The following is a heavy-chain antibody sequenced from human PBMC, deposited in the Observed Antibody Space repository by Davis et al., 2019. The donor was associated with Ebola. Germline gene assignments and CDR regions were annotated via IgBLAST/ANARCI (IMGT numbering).Heavy chain of an antibody. V-gene: IGHV4-39*01. D-gene: IGHD3-3*02. CDR2: IYYSGNT. CDR1: GGSISNNFYN. CDR3: ARLTLASVPDVVDH. Sequence: MPSETLSLTCTVSGGSISNNFYNWGWIRQTPERGLEWIASIYYSGNTYYNPNPSLKSRVTISVDTSKNQFSLKVTSVTAADTAVYYCARLTLASVPDVVDHWGQGSLVTVSP. J-gene: IGHJ4*02.